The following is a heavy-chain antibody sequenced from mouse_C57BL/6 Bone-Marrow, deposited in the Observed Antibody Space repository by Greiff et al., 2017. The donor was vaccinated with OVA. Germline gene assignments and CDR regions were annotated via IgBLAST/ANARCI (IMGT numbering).Heavy chain of an antibody. J-gene: IGHJ2*01. V-gene: IGHV1-19*01. CDR2: INPYNGGT. CDR3: ARDIYYYGTDY. CDR1: GYTFTDYY. Sequence: EVQVVESGPVLVKPGASVKMSCKASGYTFTDYYMNWVKQSHGKSLEWIGVINPYNGGTSYNQKFKGKATLTVDKSSSTAYMELNSLTSEDSAVYYCARDIYYYGTDYWGQGTTLTVSS. D-gene: IGHD1-1*01.